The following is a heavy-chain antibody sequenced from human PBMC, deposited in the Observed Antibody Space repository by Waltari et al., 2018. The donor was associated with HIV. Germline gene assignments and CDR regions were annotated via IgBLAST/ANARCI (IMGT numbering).Heavy chain of an antibody. Sequence: QVQLVESGGGLVEPGGSLSLSCAASGFTFSDYYMNWIRQAPGKGLEWVSYISSSGNTIYYADSVKGRFTISRDNAKNSLYLQLNSLRAEDTAVYYCARDRYYDTSGYRSLDYWGQGTLVTVSS. CDR3: ARDRYYDTSGYRSLDY. V-gene: IGHV3-11*01. D-gene: IGHD3-22*01. J-gene: IGHJ4*02. CDR1: GFTFSDYY. CDR2: ISSSGNTI.